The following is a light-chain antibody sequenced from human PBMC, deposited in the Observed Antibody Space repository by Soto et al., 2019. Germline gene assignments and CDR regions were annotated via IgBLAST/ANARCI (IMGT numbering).Light chain of an antibody. CDR3: QQYATYSPEWT. CDR1: QSIGTW. Sequence: DVQMTQSPSTLSATVGASVTVTCRPSQSIGTWLAWYQQKPGTAPKLLXXGASSLETGVSSRFSGSGSGTKFTLTITSLHPDDFATYYCQQYATYSPEWTFGQGTKVDIK. CDR2: GAS. J-gene: IGKJ1*01. V-gene: IGKV1-5*01.